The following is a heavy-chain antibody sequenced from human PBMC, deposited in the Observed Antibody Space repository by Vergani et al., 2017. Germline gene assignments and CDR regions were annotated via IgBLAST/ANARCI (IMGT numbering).Heavy chain of an antibody. V-gene: IGHV4-4*02. D-gene: IGHD6-6*01. CDR2: IYHSGST. CDR3: ARGGRQLGRPRYFDY. Sequence: QVQLQESGPGLVKPSGTLSLTCAVSGGSISSSNRWSWVRQPPGKGLEWIGEIYHSGSTNYNPSLESRVTISLDKSKNQFSLKLSSVTAADTAVYYCARGGRQLGRPRYFDYWGQGTLVTVSS. J-gene: IGHJ4*02. CDR1: GGSISSSNR.